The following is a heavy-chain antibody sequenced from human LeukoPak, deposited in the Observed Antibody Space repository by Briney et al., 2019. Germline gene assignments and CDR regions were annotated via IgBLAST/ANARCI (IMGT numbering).Heavy chain of an antibody. D-gene: IGHD4-17*01. Sequence: SETLSLTCTVSGGSINNYYWSWIRQPPGKGLEWIGYIHYSGSTNYNPSLKSRVTISVDTSKNQFSLKLSSVTAADTAVYYCASYYGDYFDYWGQGTLVTVSS. J-gene: IGHJ4*02. V-gene: IGHV4-59*01. CDR3: ASYYGDYFDY. CDR2: IHYSGST. CDR1: GGSINNYY.